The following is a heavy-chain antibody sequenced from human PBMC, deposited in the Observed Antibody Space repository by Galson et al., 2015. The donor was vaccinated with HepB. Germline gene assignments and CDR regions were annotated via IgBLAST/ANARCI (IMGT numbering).Heavy chain of an antibody. V-gene: IGHV1-8*01. CDR2: MNPNSGNT. CDR1: GYTFTSYD. J-gene: IGHJ4*02. CDR3: ARGVWKGLRKGYCSSTSCPIRLYYFDY. D-gene: IGHD2-2*01. Sequence: SVKVSCKASGYTFTSYDINWVRQATGQGLEWMGWMNPNSGNTGYAQKFQGRVTMTRNTSISTAYMELSSLRSEDTAVYYCARGVWKGLRKGYCSSTSCPIRLYYFDYWGQGTLVTVSS.